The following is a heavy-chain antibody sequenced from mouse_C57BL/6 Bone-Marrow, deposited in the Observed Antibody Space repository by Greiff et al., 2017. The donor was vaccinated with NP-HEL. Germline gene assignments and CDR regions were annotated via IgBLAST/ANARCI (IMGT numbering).Heavy chain of an antibody. CDR3: ARNDGYYVDAMDY. J-gene: IGHJ4*01. CDR2: ISSGSSTI. D-gene: IGHD2-3*01. V-gene: IGHV5-17*01. Sequence: EVKVVESGGGLVKPGGSLKLSCAASGFTFSDYGMHWVRQAPEKGLEWVAYISSGSSTIYYADTVKGRFTISRDNAKNTLFLQMTRLRSEDTAMYYCARNDGYYVDAMDYWGQGTSVTVSS. CDR1: GFTFSDYG.